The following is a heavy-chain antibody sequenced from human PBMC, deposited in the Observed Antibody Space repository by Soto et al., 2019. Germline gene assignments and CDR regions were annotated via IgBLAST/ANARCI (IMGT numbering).Heavy chain of an antibody. CDR3: ARAAFGIPFDP. D-gene: IGHD3-3*01. J-gene: IGHJ5*02. V-gene: IGHV4-34*01. Sequence: SETLSLTCAVYGGSFSGYYWSWIRQSPGKGLEWIGEIHHSGRTNYNPSLKSRVTISVDTSKNQFSLDLSSVTAADTAVYYCARAAFGIPFDPWGQGTLVTVSS. CDR1: GGSFSGYY. CDR2: IHHSGRT.